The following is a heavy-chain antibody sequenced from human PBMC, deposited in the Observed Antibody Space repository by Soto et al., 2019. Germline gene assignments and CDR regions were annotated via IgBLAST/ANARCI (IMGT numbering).Heavy chain of an antibody. CDR2: IYWDDDK. CDR1: GFSLSTSGVG. J-gene: IGHJ4*02. V-gene: IGHV2-5*02. D-gene: IGHD5-12*01. CDR3: AHRGYSGYERTPFDY. Sequence: SGPTLVNPTQTLTLTRTFSGFSLSTSGVGVGWIRQPPGKALEWLALIYWDDDKRYSPSLKSRLTITKDTSKNQVVLTMTNMDPVDTATYYCAHRGYSGYERTPFDYWGQGTLVTVSS.